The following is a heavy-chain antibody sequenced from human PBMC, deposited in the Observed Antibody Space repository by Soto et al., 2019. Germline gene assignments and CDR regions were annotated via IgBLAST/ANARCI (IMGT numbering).Heavy chain of an antibody. CDR1: GFSFSNYA. CDR3: AKDKLNSNYEYYFDS. J-gene: IGHJ4*02. Sequence: PGGSLRLSCAASGFSFSNYAMHWVRQAPGKGLEWVSGISWNRGTIGYADSVKGRFTISRDNAKNSLYLQMNSLRAEDTALYFCAKDKLNSNYEYYFDSWGQGTLVTVSS. D-gene: IGHD4-4*01. V-gene: IGHV3-9*01. CDR2: ISWNRGTI.